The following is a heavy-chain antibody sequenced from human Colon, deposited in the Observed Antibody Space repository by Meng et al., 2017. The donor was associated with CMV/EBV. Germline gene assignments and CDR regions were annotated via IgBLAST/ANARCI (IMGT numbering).Heavy chain of an antibody. Sequence: GSLRLSCTVSGGSLSSSSYQWGWIRQPPGKGLEWIGSIYYSGNTYYNPSLESRVTLSVDTSKNQFSLKLSSVTAADTAVYYCARDSRNRGYCSTSSCPGTDVWGQGTTVTVSS. CDR1: GGSLSSSSYQ. J-gene: IGHJ6*02. CDR2: IYYSGNT. CDR3: ARDSRNRGYCSTSSCPGTDV. V-gene: IGHV4-39*07. D-gene: IGHD2-2*01.